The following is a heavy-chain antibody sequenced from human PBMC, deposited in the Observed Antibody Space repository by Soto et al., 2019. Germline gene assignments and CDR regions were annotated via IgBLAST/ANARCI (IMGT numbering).Heavy chain of an antibody. J-gene: IGHJ4*02. D-gene: IGHD3-3*01. Sequence: QITLNESGPTVVRPTETLTLTCRFSGFSLTTSGVGVGWIRQSPGKAPEWLALIYWDDDKRYSASLKSRFTITKATSKNKVVLTVSDLDPTDTATYYCAHRVLRTVFGLVTTTAIYFDFWGQGTPVAVSS. CDR2: IYWDDDK. CDR3: AHRVLRTVFGLVTTTAIYFDF. V-gene: IGHV2-5*02. CDR1: GFSLTTSGVG.